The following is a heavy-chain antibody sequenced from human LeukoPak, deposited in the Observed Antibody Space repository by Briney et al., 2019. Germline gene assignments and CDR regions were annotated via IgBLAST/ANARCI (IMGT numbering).Heavy chain of an antibody. V-gene: IGHV4-59*01. CDR1: GGSISSYY. D-gene: IGHD2-2*01. Sequence: SETLSLTCTVSGGSISSYYWSWIRQPPGKGLEWIGYIYYSGSTNYNPSLKSRVTVSVDTSKNQFSLKLSSVTAADTAVYYCARRGQLLDYYYYMDVWGKGTTVTVSS. J-gene: IGHJ6*03. CDR3: ARRGQLLDYYYYMDV. CDR2: IYYSGST.